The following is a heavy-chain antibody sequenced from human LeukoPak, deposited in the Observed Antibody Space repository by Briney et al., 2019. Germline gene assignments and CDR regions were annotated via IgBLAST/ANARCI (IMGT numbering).Heavy chain of an antibody. Sequence: SVKVSCKASGYTFTSYAISWVRQAPGQGLEWMGRIIPILGIANYAQKFQGRVTITADKSTSTAYMELSSLRSEDTAVYYCARDVTSGWNRRIDYWGQGTLVTVSS. CDR1: GYTFTSYA. J-gene: IGHJ4*02. D-gene: IGHD6-19*01. CDR3: ARDVTSGWNRRIDY. V-gene: IGHV1-69*04. CDR2: IIPILGIA.